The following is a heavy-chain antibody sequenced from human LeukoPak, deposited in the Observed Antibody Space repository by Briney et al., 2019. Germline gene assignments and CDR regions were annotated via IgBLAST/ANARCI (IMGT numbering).Heavy chain of an antibody. CDR3: ARQVPLGPFDSSGYLEDY. D-gene: IGHD3-22*01. CDR1: GYSFTSYW. Sequence: GESLKISCKGSGYSFTSYWIGWVRQMPGKGLEWMGIIYPGDSDTRHSPSFQGQVTISADKSISTAYLQWSSLKASDTAMYYCARQVPLGPFDSSGYLEDYWGQGTLVTVSS. CDR2: IYPGDSDT. J-gene: IGHJ4*02. V-gene: IGHV5-51*01.